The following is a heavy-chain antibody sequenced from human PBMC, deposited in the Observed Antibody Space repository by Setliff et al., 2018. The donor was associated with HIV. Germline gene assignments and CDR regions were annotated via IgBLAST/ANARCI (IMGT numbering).Heavy chain of an antibody. V-gene: IGHV1-24*01. Sequence: ASVKVSCKVSGYTLTELSIHWVRQAFGKGLEWMGGFDPEDGTTNYAQRFQGRVSITADASTSTAYMELSSLRSEDTAMYFCARDNYYDTSGAIGYWGQGTMVTVSS. CDR1: GYTLTELS. J-gene: IGHJ4*02. CDR2: FDPEDGTT. CDR3: ARDNYYDTSGAIGY. D-gene: IGHD3-22*01.